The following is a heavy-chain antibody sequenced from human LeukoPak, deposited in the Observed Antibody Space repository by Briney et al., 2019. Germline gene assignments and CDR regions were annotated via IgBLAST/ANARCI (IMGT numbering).Heavy chain of an antibody. CDR2: IIPILGIA. V-gene: IGHV1-69*04. J-gene: IGHJ4*02. Sequence: ASVKVSCKASGGTFSSYAISWVRQAPGQGLEWMGRIIPILGIANYAQKFQGRVTITAVKSTSTAYMELSSLRSEDTAVYYCARSPAYGDHTLDYWGQGTLVTVSS. CDR1: GGTFSSYA. CDR3: ARSPAYGDHTLDY. D-gene: IGHD4-17*01.